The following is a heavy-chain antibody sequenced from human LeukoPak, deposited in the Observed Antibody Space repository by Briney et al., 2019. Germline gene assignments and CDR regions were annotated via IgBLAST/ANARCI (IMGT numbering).Heavy chain of an antibody. J-gene: IGHJ4*02. CDR1: GFTFSSYG. CDR3: ARGDYGDYLPRLDY. Sequence: GGSLRLSCAASGFTFSSYGMHWVRQAPGKGLEWVAFIRYDGSNKYYADSVKGRFTISRDNSKNTLYLQMNSLRAEDTAVHYCARGDYGDYLPRLDYWGQGTLVTVSS. CDR2: IRYDGSNK. D-gene: IGHD4-17*01. V-gene: IGHV3-30*02.